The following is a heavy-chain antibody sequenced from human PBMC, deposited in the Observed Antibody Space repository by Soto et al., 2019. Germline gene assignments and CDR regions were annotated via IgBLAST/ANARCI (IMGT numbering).Heavy chain of an antibody. CDR1: GYTFTSYA. CDR2: INAGNGNT. D-gene: IGHD3-3*01. J-gene: IGHJ6*02. Sequence: GASVKVSCKASGYTFTSYAMHWVRQAPGQRLEWMGWINAGNGNTKYSQKFQGRVTITRDTSASTAYMELSSLRPEDTAVYYCARSCWSIFGVVIPYCYYYGMDVWGQGTTVTVSS. V-gene: IGHV1-3*01. CDR3: ARSCWSIFGVVIPYCYYYGMDV.